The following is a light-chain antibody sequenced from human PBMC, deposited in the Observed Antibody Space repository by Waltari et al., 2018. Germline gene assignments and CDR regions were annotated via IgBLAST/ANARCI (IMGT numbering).Light chain of an antibody. CDR1: QSISTW. J-gene: IGKJ4*01. CDR2: QAS. Sequence: DIQMTQSTSNLSASVGDRVTITCRASQSISTWLAWYQQNPGKAPNLLISQASTLEGGVPSRFSGSGSGTEFTLSISSLQPDDIATFYCQQYKSFPFTFGGGTKVEVK. CDR3: QQYKSFPFT. V-gene: IGKV1-5*03.